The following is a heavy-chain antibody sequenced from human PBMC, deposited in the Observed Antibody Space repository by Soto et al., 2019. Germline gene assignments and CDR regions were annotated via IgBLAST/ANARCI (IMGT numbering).Heavy chain of an antibody. Sequence: SGGSLRLSCAASGFTFSSYGMHWVRQAPGKGLEWVAVISYDGSNKYYADSVKGRFTISRDNSKNTLYLQMNSLRAEDTAVYYCAKPGYGRYNWLDPWGQGPLVTVSS. CDR3: AKPGYGRYNWLDP. V-gene: IGHV3-30*18. D-gene: IGHD5-18*01. J-gene: IGHJ5*02. CDR2: ISYDGSNK. CDR1: GFTFSSYG.